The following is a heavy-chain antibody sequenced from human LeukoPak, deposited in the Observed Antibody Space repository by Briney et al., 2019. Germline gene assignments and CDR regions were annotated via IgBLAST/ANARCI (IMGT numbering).Heavy chain of an antibody. D-gene: IGHD6-19*01. V-gene: IGHV3-21*04. CDR3: ASAVHSRGWYDWFDH. CDR1: GFTFSSYS. CDR2: INHSSSYI. J-gene: IGHJ5*02. Sequence: SGGSLRLSCAASGFTFSSYSMNWVRQAPGKGLEWVSYINHSSSYIYYADSVKGRFTISRDNAKNSLFLQMNSLRAEDTAVYYCASAVHSRGWYDWFDHWGQGTLVTVSS.